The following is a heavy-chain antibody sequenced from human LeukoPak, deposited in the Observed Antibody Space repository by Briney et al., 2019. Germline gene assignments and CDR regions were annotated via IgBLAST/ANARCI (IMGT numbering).Heavy chain of an antibody. Sequence: GASVKVSCKASGYTFTGYYMHWVRQAPGQGLEWMGWINPNSGGTNYAQKFQGRVTMTRDTSIGTAYMELSRLRSDDTAVYYCACHRDYYGSGSYLAFDIWGQGTMVTVSS. CDR1: GYTFTGYY. CDR3: ACHRDYYGSGSYLAFDI. V-gene: IGHV1-2*02. J-gene: IGHJ3*02. CDR2: INPNSGGT. D-gene: IGHD3-10*01.